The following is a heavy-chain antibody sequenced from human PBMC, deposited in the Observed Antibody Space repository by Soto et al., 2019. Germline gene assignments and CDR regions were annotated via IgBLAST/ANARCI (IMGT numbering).Heavy chain of an antibody. CDR1: GGTFSSHA. J-gene: IGHJ4*02. V-gene: IGHV1-69*06. D-gene: IGHD6-13*01. CDR3: ARGSAAGLAAAGRFDY. Sequence: SVKVSCKASGGTFSSHAISWVRQAPGQGLEWMGGIIPIFGTANYAQKFQGRVTITADKSTSTAYMELSSLRSEDTAVYYCARGSAAGLAAAGRFDYWGQGTLVTVSS. CDR2: IIPIFGTA.